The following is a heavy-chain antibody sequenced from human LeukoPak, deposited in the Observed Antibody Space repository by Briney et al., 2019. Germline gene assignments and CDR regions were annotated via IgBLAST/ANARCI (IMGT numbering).Heavy chain of an antibody. J-gene: IGHJ4*02. Sequence: GGSLRLSCAASGFTFSSYGMHWVRQAPGKGLEWVAFIRYDGSNKYYADSVKGRFTISRDNSKNTLYLQMNSLRAEDTAVYYCAKATYYYDSSGYRGGYFDYWGQGTLVTVSS. CDR2: IRYDGSNK. CDR1: GFTFSSYG. D-gene: IGHD3-22*01. CDR3: AKATYYYDSSGYRGGYFDY. V-gene: IGHV3-30*02.